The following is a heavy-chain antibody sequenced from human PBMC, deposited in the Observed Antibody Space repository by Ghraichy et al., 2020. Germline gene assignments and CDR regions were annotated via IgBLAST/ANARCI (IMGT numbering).Heavy chain of an antibody. D-gene: IGHD2-8*01. V-gene: IGHV3-33*08. CDR2: IWTDGSNK. J-gene: IGHJ6*02. CDR3: ARELLYDGVYYYYGLDA. CDR1: GFTFSDFG. Sequence: GGSLRLSCAASGFTFSDFGMHWVRQAPGKGLEWVAIIWTDGSNKYYGDSVKGRFTISRDNSKNTLYLQMNSLRAEDTAVYYCARELLYDGVYYYYGLDAWRLGTMVTVSS.